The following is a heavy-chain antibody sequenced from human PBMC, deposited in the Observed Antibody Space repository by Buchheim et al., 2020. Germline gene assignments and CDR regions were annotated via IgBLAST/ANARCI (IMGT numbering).Heavy chain of an antibody. CDR2: INHSGST. CDR1: GGSFSGYY. Sequence: QVQLQQWGAGLLKPSETLSLTCAVYGGSFSGYYWSWIRQPPGKGLEWIGEINHSGSTNYNPSLKSRVTISVDTSKNQFSLKLSSVTAADTAVYYCARSLPRGYCSGGSCYRDYWGQGTL. V-gene: IGHV4-34*01. J-gene: IGHJ4*02. CDR3: ARSLPRGYCSGGSCYRDY. D-gene: IGHD2-15*01.